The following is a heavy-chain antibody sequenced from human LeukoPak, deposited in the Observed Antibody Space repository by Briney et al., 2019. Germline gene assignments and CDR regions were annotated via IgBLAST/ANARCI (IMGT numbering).Heavy chain of an antibody. V-gene: IGHV1-18*01. CDR1: GYTFTSYG. CDR2: ISAYNGNT. J-gene: IGHJ3*02. CDR3: ARDFSPARYYADAFDI. Sequence: GASVKVSCTASGYTFTSYGISWVRQAPGQGLEWMGWISAYNGNTNYAQKFQGRVTMTTDTSTSTAYMDLRSLRSDDTAVYYCARDFSPARYYADAFDIWGQGTMVTVSS. D-gene: IGHD2-2*01.